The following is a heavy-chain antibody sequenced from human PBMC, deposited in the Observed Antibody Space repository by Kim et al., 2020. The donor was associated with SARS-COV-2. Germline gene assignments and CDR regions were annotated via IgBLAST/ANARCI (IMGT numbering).Heavy chain of an antibody. Sequence: GGSLRLSCAASGFTFSSYSMNWVRQAPGKGLEWVSYISSSSSTIYYADSVKGRFTISRDNAKNSLYLQMNSLRDEDTAVYYCARSDSSERPYYYYYGMDVWGQGTTVTVSS. D-gene: IGHD6-19*01. CDR1: GFTFSSYS. J-gene: IGHJ6*02. V-gene: IGHV3-48*02. CDR2: ISSSSSTI. CDR3: ARSDSSERPYYYYYGMDV.